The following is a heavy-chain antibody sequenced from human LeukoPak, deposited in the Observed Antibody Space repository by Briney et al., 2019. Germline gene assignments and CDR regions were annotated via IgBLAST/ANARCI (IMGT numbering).Heavy chain of an antibody. Sequence: GGSLRLSCAASGFTFSSYGMSWVRQAPGKGLEWVSAISGSGGSTYYADSVKGRFTISRDDSKNTLYLQMNSLRAEDTAVYYCAKDRLKSGPGIAVAGTGFGLDYWGQGTLVTVSS. V-gene: IGHV3-23*01. J-gene: IGHJ4*02. CDR1: GFTFSSYG. CDR3: AKDRLKSGPGIAVAGTGFGLDY. CDR2: ISGSGGST. D-gene: IGHD6-19*01.